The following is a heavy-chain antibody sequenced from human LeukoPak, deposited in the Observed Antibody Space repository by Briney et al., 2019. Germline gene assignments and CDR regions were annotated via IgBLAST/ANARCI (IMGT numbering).Heavy chain of an antibody. CDR1: GYTFTSFG. J-gene: IGHJ4*02. D-gene: IGHD2-15*01. V-gene: IGHV1-46*01. CDR2: INPSEGST. Sequence: GASVKVSCKASGYTFTSFGITWVRQAPGQGLEWMGIINPSEGSTKNAQKFQGRVTMTRDTSTSTVYMELSSLTSEDTAVYYCARGQGYTQGYSYFDFWGQGTLVTVSS. CDR3: ARGQGYTQGYSYFDF.